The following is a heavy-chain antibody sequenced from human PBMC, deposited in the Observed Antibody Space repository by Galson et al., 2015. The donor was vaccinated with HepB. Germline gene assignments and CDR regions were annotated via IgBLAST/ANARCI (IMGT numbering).Heavy chain of an antibody. Sequence: SLRLSCAASGFTFSNAWMSWVRQAPGKGLEWVGRIKSKTDGGTTDYAAPVKGRFTISRDDSKNTLYLQMNSLKTEDTAVYYCTTEYQLLSGSRFDYWGQGTLVTVSS. CDR1: GFTFSNAW. V-gene: IGHV3-15*01. D-gene: IGHD2-2*01. CDR3: TTEYQLLSGSRFDY. J-gene: IGHJ4*02. CDR2: IKSKTDGGTT.